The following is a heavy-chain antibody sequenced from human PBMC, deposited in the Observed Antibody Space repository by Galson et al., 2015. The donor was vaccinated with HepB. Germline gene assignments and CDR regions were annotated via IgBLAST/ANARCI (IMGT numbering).Heavy chain of an antibody. CDR1: GFTFSGSA. CDR2: IRSKANSYAT. D-gene: IGHD5-12*01. V-gene: IGHV3-73*01. J-gene: IGHJ4*02. Sequence: SLRLSCAASGFTFSGSAMHWVRQASGKGLEWVGRIRSKANSYATAYAASVKGRFTISRDDSKNTAYLQMNSLKTEDTAVHYCTRRRGYSGYDPDRGDFDYWGQGTLVTVSS. CDR3: TRRRGYSGYDPDRGDFDY.